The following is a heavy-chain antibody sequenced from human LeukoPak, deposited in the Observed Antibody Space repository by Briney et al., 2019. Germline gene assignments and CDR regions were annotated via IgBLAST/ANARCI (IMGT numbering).Heavy chain of an antibody. CDR1: GFTSSGFA. Sequence: GGSLRLSCAASGFTSSGFAMSCIRQAPGEGLEWVSSIGRSGESTFYADSVRGRFTISRDNSKNTVSLQMESLRAEDTALYYCAKDYAVGSIDYWGQGPLVTVSS. V-gene: IGHV3-23*01. CDR2: IGRSGEST. J-gene: IGHJ4*02. CDR3: AKDYAVGSIDY. D-gene: IGHD3-16*01.